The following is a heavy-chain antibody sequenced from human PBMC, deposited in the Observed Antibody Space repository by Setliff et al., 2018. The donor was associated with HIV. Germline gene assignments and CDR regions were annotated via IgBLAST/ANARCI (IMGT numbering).Heavy chain of an antibody. CDR1: GGSISSSYW. Sequence: SETLSLTCAVSGGSISSSYWWSWVRQPPGKGLEWIGEIYHSGNTNYNPSLKSRVTISMDTSKNRFSLKLTSVTAADTAVYYCARRRSPPSGFYSKYYMDVWGKGTTVTVSS. CDR3: ARRRSPPSGFYSKYYMDV. V-gene: IGHV4-4*02. CDR2: IYHSGNT. D-gene: IGHD3-22*01. J-gene: IGHJ6*03.